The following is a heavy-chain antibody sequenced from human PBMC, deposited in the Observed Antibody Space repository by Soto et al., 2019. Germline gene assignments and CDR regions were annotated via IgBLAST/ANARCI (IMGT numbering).Heavy chain of an antibody. D-gene: IGHD4-17*01. CDR2: ISSSSSYI. CDR3: AREALTVLDV. V-gene: IGHV3-21*02. J-gene: IGHJ6*02. CDR1: GFTFSSYS. Sequence: EVQVVESGGGLVKPGGSLRLSCAASGFTFSSYSMNWVRQAPGMGLEWVSSISSSSSYIYYADSVKGRFTISRDNAKNSLYLQMNSLRAEDTAVYYCAREALTVLDVWGQGTTVTVSS.